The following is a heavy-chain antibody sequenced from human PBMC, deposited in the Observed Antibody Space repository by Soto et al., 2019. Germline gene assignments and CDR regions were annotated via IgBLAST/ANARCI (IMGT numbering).Heavy chain of an antibody. V-gene: IGHV1-2*02. D-gene: IGHD2-8*01. CDR1: GYTFTGYY. CDR3: ARGRWGYCTNGVCYRTPGIDY. CDR2: INPNSGGT. Sequence: ASVKVSCKASGYTFTGYYMHCVRQAPGQGLEWMGWINPNSGGTNYAQKFQGRVTMTRDTSISTAYMELSRLRSDDTAVYYCARGRWGYCTNGVCYRTPGIDYWGQGTLVTVSS. J-gene: IGHJ4*02.